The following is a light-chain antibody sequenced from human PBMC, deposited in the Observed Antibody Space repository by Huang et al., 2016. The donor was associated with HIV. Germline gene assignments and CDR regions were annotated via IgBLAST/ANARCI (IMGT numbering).Light chain of an antibody. CDR2: GSS. Sequence: EIVMTQSPATLSVSPGQRVTLSCRANRSVSTNLAWYQQRHGQAPRLHIYGSSTRAPGIPVRFSGSGSGTDFSLTISSLQSEDFALYYCHQYNNWLLSFGGGTRV. CDR1: RSVSTN. V-gene: IGKV3-15*01. CDR3: HQYNNWLLS. J-gene: IGKJ4*01.